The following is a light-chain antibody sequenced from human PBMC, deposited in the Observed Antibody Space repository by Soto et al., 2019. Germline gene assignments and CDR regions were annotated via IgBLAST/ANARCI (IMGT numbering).Light chain of an antibody. V-gene: IGLV2-23*02. CDR1: SSDVGSYNL. J-gene: IGLJ1*01. Sequence: QSALTQPASVSGSPGQSITISCTGTSSDVGSYNLVSWYQQHPGKAPKLMIYEVSKRPSGVSNRFSGSKSGNTASLTISGRQAEDEADYYCCSYAGSSYVFGPGTKLTVL. CDR3: CSYAGSSYV. CDR2: EVS.